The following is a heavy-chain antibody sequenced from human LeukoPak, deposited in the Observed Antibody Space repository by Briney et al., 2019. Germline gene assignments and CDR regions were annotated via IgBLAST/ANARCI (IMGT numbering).Heavy chain of an antibody. D-gene: IGHD6-6*01. J-gene: IGHJ3*02. CDR3: ARVSYSSSSGDAFDI. Sequence: GGSLRLSCAASGFIVSDNYMSWVRQAPGKGLEWVAVISYDGSNKYYADSVKGRFTISRDNSKNTLYLQMNSLRAEDTAVYYCARVSYSSSSGDAFDIWGQGTMVTVPS. V-gene: IGHV3-30-3*01. CDR1: GFIVSDNY. CDR2: ISYDGSNK.